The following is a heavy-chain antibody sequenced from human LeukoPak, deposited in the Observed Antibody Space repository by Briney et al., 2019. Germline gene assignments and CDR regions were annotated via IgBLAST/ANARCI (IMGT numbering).Heavy chain of an antibody. D-gene: IGHD3-22*01. CDR1: GGTFSSYA. CDR2: IIPIFGTA. Sequence: SVKVSCKASGGTFSSYAISWVRQAPGQGLEWMGRIIPIFGTANYAQKFQGRVTITTDESTSTAYMELSSLRSEDTAVYYCARDLFGPLDSSGYYCDYWGQGTLVTVSS. J-gene: IGHJ4*02. CDR3: ARDLFGPLDSSGYYCDY. V-gene: IGHV1-69*05.